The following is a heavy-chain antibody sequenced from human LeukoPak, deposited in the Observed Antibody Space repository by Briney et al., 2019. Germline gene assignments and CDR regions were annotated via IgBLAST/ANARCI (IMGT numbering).Heavy chain of an antibody. V-gene: IGHV3-21*01. J-gene: IGHJ4*02. CDR3: ARGRAITMVRGVIAYYYFDY. Sequence: GGSLRLSCAASGFTFSSYSMNWVRQAPGKGLEWDSSISSSSSYIYYADSVKGRFTISRDNAKNSLYLQMNSLRAEDTAVYYCARGRAITMVRGVIAYYYFDYWGQGTLVTVSS. CDR1: GFTFSSYS. CDR2: ISSSSSYI. D-gene: IGHD3-10*01.